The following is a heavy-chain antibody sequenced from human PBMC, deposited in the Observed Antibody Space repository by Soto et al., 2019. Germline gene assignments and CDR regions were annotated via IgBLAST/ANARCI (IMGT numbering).Heavy chain of an antibody. D-gene: IGHD3-10*01. CDR1: GYNFNIYG. J-gene: IGHJ4*02. V-gene: IGHV1-18*01. CDR3: ARDLDGSGSYYTDY. Sequence: ASVKVSCKASGYNFNIYGINWGRHAPGQGLEWMGWIKPYNGNTKYAQNLQGRVTMTTDTSTRTAYMELRSLRSHDTAVYYCARDLDGSGSYYTDYWGQGTLVTVSS. CDR2: IKPYNGNT.